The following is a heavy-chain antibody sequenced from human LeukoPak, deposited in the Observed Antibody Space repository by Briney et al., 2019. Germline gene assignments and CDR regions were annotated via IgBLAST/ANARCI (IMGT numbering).Heavy chain of an antibody. D-gene: IGHD2-15*01. CDR3: ARDFLGGSCNYYGMDV. J-gene: IGHJ6*02. CDR1: GYTFTGYY. V-gene: IGHV1-2*02. CDR2: INPNSGGT. Sequence: GASVKVSCKASGYTFTGYYMHWVRQAPGQGLEWMGWINPNSGGTNYAQKFQGRVTMTRDTSISTAYMELSRLRSDDTAVYYCARDFLGGSCNYYGMDVWGQGTTVTVSS.